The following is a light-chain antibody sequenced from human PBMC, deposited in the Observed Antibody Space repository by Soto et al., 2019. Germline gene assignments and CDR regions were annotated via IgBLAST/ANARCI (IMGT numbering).Light chain of an antibody. V-gene: IGKV3-20*01. CDR3: QQYGSSPQT. Sequence: EIVLTQSPDTLSLSPGERATLSCRASQSVSSSYLAWYQQKPDQAPRLLIYGASRRATGIPDRFSGSGSGTDFSLTISRLEPSDFAVYYCQQYGSSPQTFGQGTKVEIK. J-gene: IGKJ1*01. CDR2: GAS. CDR1: QSVSSSY.